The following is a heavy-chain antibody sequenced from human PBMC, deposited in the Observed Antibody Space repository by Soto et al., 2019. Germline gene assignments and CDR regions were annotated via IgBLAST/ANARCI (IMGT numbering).Heavy chain of an antibody. J-gene: IGHJ3*02. V-gene: IGHV3-11*03. CDR3: ATGQQVRMADI. D-gene: IGHD6-13*01. CDR2: ISGESRHT. CDR1: GFSVNGYY. Sequence: QVQLLESGGGLVPPGGSLRLSCAASGFSVNGYYMGWVRQPPGKGLEWISYISGESRHTNHADSVKGRFTISRDNAKNSLYLQMNSMRADDTAVYFCATGQQVRMADIWGQGTLVTVSS.